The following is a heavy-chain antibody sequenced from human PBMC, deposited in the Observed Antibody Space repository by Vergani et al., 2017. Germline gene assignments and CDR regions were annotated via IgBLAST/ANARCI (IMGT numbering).Heavy chain of an antibody. J-gene: IGHJ6*03. CDR3: ARYKGYCSSTSCYGYMDV. V-gene: IGHV1-69*01. CDR2: IIPIFGTA. CDR1: GGTFSSYA. Sequence: QVQLVQSGAEVKKPGSSVKVSCKASGGTFSSYAISWVRQAPGQGLEWMGGIIPIFGTANYAQKFQGRVTITADESTSTAYMELSSLRSEDTAGYYCARYKGYCSSTSCYGYMDVWGKGTTVTVS. D-gene: IGHD2-2*01.